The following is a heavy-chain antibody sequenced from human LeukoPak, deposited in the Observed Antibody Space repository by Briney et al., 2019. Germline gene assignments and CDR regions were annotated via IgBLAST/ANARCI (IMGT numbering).Heavy chain of an antibody. CDR2: ISTDSRTI. J-gene: IGHJ4*03. Sequence: GGSLRLSCAPSGFPFSRYSMNWVRQAPGKGLEWVAYISTDSRTIYSGESVKGRFSISRDNDKSLLYLQMENLRVDDTAVYYCTTYFDTTGYFEEAYETWGQGTPVTVSA. V-gene: IGHV3-48*01. CDR1: GFPFSRYS. D-gene: IGHD3-22*01. CDR3: TTYFDTTGYFEEAYET.